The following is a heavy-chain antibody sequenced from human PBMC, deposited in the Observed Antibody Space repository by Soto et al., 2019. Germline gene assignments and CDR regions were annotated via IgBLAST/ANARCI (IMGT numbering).Heavy chain of an antibody. CDR3: ARQYGDYVRGAFDI. D-gene: IGHD4-17*01. J-gene: IGHJ3*02. V-gene: IGHV4-59*01. CDR2: IYYSRST. Sequence: PPEPLSPTSIVSVGSISSNSWSWIRQPPGKGLEWIGYIYYSRSTNYTPSLKSRVTISVDTSKNQFSLKLSSVSAADTAVDYCARQYGDYVRGAFDIWGQGTMVTVSS. CDR1: VGSISSNS.